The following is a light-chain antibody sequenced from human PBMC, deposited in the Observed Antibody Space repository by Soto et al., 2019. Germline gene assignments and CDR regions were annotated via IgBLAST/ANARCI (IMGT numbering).Light chain of an antibody. Sequence: QSSLTHPPSASGSPGQSVSISCSGGSSDVGGSKYVSWYQVKPGKAPKLIIYEVNRRPEGAPYRFSGSESGNTASLTVSGLQAEDEGDYYCFSYADSNNFVFGSGTKVT. V-gene: IGLV2-8*01. J-gene: IGLJ1*01. CDR1: SSDVGGSKY. CDR3: FSYADSNNFV. CDR2: EVN.